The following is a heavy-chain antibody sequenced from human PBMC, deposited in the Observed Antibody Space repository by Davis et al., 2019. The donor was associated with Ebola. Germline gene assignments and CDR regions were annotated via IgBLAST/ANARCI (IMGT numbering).Heavy chain of an antibody. J-gene: IGHJ4*02. D-gene: IGHD3-3*01. V-gene: IGHV4-34*01. Sequence: SETLSLTCAVYGGSFSGYYWCWIRQPPGKGLEWIGEINHSGSTNYNPSLKSRVTISVDTSKNQFSLKLSSVTAADTAVYYCARAHYDFWSGYYVDWGQGTLVSVSS. CDR3: ARAHYDFWSGYYVD. CDR1: GGSFSGYY. CDR2: INHSGST.